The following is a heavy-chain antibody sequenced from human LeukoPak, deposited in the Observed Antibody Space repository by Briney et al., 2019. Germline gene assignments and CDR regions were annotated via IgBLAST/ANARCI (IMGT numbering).Heavy chain of an antibody. CDR1: GGSISSYS. CDR3: ARRTPSSGWYSFDS. D-gene: IGHD6-19*01. J-gene: IGHJ4*02. Sequence: SETLSLTCTVPGGSISSYSWSWIRQPPGKGLEWIGYMYHSGSTNYNPSLKSRVSMSIDTSKNQFSLKLSSVTAADTAVYYCARRTPSSGWYSFDSWGQGTLVTVSS. V-gene: IGHV4-59*08. CDR2: MYHSGST.